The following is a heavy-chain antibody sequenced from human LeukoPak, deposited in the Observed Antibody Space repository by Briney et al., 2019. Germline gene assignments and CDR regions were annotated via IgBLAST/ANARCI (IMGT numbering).Heavy chain of an antibody. CDR3: ARDAWRRAFNYGMDV. CDR1: GFTFDDYA. J-gene: IGHJ6*02. Sequence: PGGSLRLSCAASGFTFDDYAVHWVRQAPGKGLEWVAGISWSSGNIGYADSVKGRFTISRDNAENSLHLQMNSLRTEDTALYFCARDAWRRAFNYGMDVWGQGTTVAVSS. D-gene: IGHD5-12*01. CDR2: ISWSSGNI. V-gene: IGHV3-9*01.